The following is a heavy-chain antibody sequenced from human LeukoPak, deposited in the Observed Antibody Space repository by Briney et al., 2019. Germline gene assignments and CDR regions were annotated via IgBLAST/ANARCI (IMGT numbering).Heavy chain of an antibody. CDR3: AKSRVATGTFYFDY. Sequence: GGSLGLSCAASGFTFSSYSMSWVRQAPGKGLEWVSGISGNDGGTTYYADSVKGRFSISRDDSKNTLYLQMNSLRVEDTAIYYCAKSRVATGTFYFDYWGQGTLVTVSS. CDR1: GFTFSSYS. CDR2: ISGNDGGTT. D-gene: IGHD6-13*01. V-gene: IGHV3-23*01. J-gene: IGHJ4*02.